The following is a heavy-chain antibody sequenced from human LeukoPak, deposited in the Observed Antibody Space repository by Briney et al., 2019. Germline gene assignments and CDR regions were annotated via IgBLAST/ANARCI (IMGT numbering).Heavy chain of an antibody. D-gene: IGHD1-1*01. J-gene: IGHJ4*02. CDR3: VRGTMNAIDQLDY. CDR1: GFTFSSYG. V-gene: IGHV3-33*01. Sequence: GGSLRLSCAASGFTFSSYGMHWVRQAPGKGLEWVAVIWYDGSNKYYADSVKGRFTISRDNSKNTLYLQMNSLRAEDTAVYYCVRGTMNAIDQLDYWGQGTLVTVSS. CDR2: IWYDGSNK.